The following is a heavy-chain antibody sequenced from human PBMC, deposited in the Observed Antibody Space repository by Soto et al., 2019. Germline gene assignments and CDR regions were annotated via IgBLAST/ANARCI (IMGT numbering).Heavy chain of an antibody. Sequence: QVPLVQSGAEVKEPGSSVKVSCKATGDLFNNYAFNWVRQAPGQGLEWMGRISPLFSTTNYAQKFQGRVTIGADEXXXXXYLEVSNLESEDTAMYYCAASSSVAAAGYFKFWGQGTLVTVSP. CDR3: AASSSVAAAGYFKF. J-gene: IGHJ4*02. V-gene: IGHV1-69*01. CDR2: ISPLFSTT. D-gene: IGHD6-13*01. CDR1: GDLFNNYA.